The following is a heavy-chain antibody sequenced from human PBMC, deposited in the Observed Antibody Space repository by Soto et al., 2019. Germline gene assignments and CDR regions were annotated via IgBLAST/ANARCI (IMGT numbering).Heavy chain of an antibody. CDR3: ARQRRGGYWFDP. V-gene: IGHV4-30-4*01. J-gene: IGHJ5*02. CDR2: IYYSGTT. Sequence: SETLSLTCAVSGVSVTNGDYYWSWMRQSPGKALEWIGNIYYSGTTSYNPSLNSRLSISIDTSRNQFPLQVTSVTAADTAIYYCARQRRGGYWFDPWGQGTLVTVSS. CDR1: GVSVTNGDYY.